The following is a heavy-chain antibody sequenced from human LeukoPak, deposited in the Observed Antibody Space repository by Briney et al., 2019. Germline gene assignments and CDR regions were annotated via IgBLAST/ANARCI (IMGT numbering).Heavy chain of an antibody. Sequence: GGSLRLSCAASGFTFSDNNMSWIRQAPGKRLEWISYISTDGLTINYADSVKGRFTISRDNAKNSLYLQMNSLRGEDTAVYYCARDRKGTTVTLLDYWGQGTQVTVSS. CDR2: ISTDGLTI. J-gene: IGHJ4*02. CDR3: ARDRKGTTVTLLDY. D-gene: IGHD4-17*01. V-gene: IGHV3-11*04. CDR1: GFTFSDNN.